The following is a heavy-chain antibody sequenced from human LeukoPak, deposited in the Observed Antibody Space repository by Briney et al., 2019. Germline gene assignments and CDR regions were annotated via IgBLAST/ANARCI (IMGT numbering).Heavy chain of an antibody. CDR1: GGTFSSYA. CDR3: ARDQYDILTGYRLDY. D-gene: IGHD3-9*01. V-gene: IGHV1-69*05. CDR2: IIPISGTA. Sequence: SVKVSCKASGGTFSSYAISWVRQAPGQGLEWMGRIIPISGTANYAQKFQGRVTITTDESTSTAYMELSSLRSEDTAVYYCARDQYDILTGYRLDYWGQGALVTVSS. J-gene: IGHJ4*02.